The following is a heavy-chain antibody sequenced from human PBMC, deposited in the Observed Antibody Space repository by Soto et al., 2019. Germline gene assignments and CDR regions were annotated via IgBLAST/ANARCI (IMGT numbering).Heavy chain of an antibody. CDR3: ARQGYSTTWYLEY. V-gene: IGHV3-23*01. CDR2: ISGSGGAT. D-gene: IGHD6-13*01. J-gene: IGHJ4*02. Sequence: EAQLLESGGGVVQPGGSLRLSCAASGFTFSAYAMSWVRQAPGKGLEWVSVISGSGGATYYADSVKGRFTLSRDNSKNALYLQKNRLRAEDTAIYYCARQGYSTTWYLEYWGQGNLVTVSS. CDR1: GFTFSAYA.